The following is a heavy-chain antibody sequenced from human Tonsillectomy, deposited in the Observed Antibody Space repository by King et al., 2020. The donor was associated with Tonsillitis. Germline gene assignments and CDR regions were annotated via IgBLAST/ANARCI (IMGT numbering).Heavy chain of an antibody. CDR1: GFSLSNGGMG. J-gene: IGHJ6*02. CDR2: IFSNDEK. D-gene: IGHD3-9*01. V-gene: IGHV2-26*01. Sequence: TLKESGPVLVKPTETLTLTCTVSGFSLSNGGMGVSWIRQPPGKALEWLAHIFSNDEKLYTTSLKSRLTISKDTSKSQVVLTMTSVDPVDTATYYCARTRGYDILTGYYPDVWGQGTTVSVSS. CDR3: ARTRGYDILTGYYPDV.